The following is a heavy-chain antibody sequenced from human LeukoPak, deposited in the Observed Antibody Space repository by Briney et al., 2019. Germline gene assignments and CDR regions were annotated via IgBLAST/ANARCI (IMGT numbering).Heavy chain of an antibody. CDR3: ARDPGYYYGSGEDWFDP. J-gene: IGHJ5*02. Sequence: PGGSLRLSCAASGVTVSSNYMSWVRQASGKGLEWVAVIYSGGSTYYADSVKGRFTISRDNSKNTLYLQMNSLRAEDTAVYYCARDPGYYYGSGEDWFDPWGQGTLVTVSS. CDR2: IYSGGST. V-gene: IGHV3-53*01. D-gene: IGHD3-10*01. CDR1: GVTVSSNY.